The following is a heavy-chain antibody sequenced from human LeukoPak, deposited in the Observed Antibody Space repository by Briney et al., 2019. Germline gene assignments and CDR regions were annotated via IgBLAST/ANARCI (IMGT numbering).Heavy chain of an antibody. CDR1: GFTFTSSA. D-gene: IGHD6-13*01. CDR2: IVVGSGNT. Sequence: ASVKVSCKASGFTFTSSAVQWVRQARGQRLEWIGWIVVGSGNTNYAQKFQERVTITRDMSTSTAYMELTSLRSEDTAVYYCAADPADPAALYYYYGMDVWGQGTTVTVSS. V-gene: IGHV1-58*01. J-gene: IGHJ6*02. CDR3: AADPADPAALYYYYGMDV.